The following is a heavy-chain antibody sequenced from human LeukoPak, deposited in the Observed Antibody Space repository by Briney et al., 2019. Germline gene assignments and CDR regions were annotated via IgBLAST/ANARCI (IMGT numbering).Heavy chain of an antibody. J-gene: IGHJ3*02. CDR1: GFTFSSYS. D-gene: IGHD2-15*01. Sequence: GSLRLSCAASGFTFSSYSMNWVRQAPGKGLEWVSYITSSTSTIYYADSVKGRFTVSRDNAKNSLYLQMNSLRGEDTAVYYCAKERVAATADAFDIWGQGTMVTVSS. V-gene: IGHV3-48*01. CDR2: ITSSTSTI. CDR3: AKERVAATADAFDI.